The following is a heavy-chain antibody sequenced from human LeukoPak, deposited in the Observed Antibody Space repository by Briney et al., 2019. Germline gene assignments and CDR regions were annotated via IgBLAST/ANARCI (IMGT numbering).Heavy chain of an antibody. V-gene: IGHV3-21*01. Sequence: GGSLRLSCAASGFTFSHHGMHWVRQAPGKGLEWVSSISSSSSYIYYADSVKGRFTISRDNAKNSLYLQMNSLRAEDTAVYYCARAEDYDSNGYWGQGTLVTVSS. D-gene: IGHD3-22*01. J-gene: IGHJ4*02. CDR2: ISSSSSYI. CDR1: GFTFSHHG. CDR3: ARAEDYDSNGY.